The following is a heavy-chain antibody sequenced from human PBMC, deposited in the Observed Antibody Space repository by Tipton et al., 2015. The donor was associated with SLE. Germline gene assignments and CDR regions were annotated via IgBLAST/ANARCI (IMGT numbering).Heavy chain of an antibody. J-gene: IGHJ6*02. CDR3: ARGGFTVILSGALYYYGLVL. CDR2: IRSKDYGGTA. CDR1: GISLSEYG. Sequence: VQLVQSGGGLVEPGRSVRISCRGSGISLSEYGMSWVRQAPGKGLEWVGFIRSKDYGGTAEYAASVRGRVAMSRDDSENIAYLEMNSLKIEDTAVYYCARGGFTVILSGALYYYGLVLWGQGTTVIVSS. D-gene: IGHD3-10*01. V-gene: IGHV3-49*04.